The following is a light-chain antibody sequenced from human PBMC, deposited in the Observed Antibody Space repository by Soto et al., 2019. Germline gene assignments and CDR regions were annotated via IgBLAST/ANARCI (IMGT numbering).Light chain of an antibody. CDR1: RSVSSSY. V-gene: IGKV3-20*01. CDR3: QQYCSSPPIT. Sequence: EIVLTQSPGTLSLSPGERATLSCRASRSVSSSYLAWYQQKPGLAPRLLIYVASSRATGIPDRFSGSGSGTDFTLTISRLEPEDFAVYYCQQYCSSPPITFGQGTRLEIK. J-gene: IGKJ5*01. CDR2: VAS.